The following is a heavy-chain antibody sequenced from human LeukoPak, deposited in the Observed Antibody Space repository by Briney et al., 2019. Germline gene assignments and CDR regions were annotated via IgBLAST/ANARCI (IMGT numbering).Heavy chain of an antibody. CDR3: ARAPPVGATDRRFDY. Sequence: PGGTLRLSCAASGFTFGSYWMHWVRQAPGKGLVWVSRINSDGSSTSYADSVKGRFTISRDNAKNTLYLQMNSLRAEDTAVYYCARAPPVGATDRRFDYWGQGTLVTVSS. CDR1: GFTFGSYW. V-gene: IGHV3-74*01. D-gene: IGHD1-26*01. J-gene: IGHJ4*02. CDR2: INSDGSST.